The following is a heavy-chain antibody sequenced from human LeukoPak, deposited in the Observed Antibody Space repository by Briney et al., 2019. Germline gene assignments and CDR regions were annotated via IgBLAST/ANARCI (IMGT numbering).Heavy chain of an antibody. V-gene: IGHV3-64D*06. CDR1: GFTFNTCA. J-gene: IGHJ4*02. CDR2: ISTDGGGT. Sequence: GGSLRLSCSASGFTFNTCAMHWVRQAPGKGLEYVSAISTDGGGTYYADSVKGRFTISRDNSKNTLYLQMSSLRAEDTAVYYCVKYHNSCYSVWGQGTLVTVSS. CDR3: VKYHNSCYSV. D-gene: IGHD2-15*01.